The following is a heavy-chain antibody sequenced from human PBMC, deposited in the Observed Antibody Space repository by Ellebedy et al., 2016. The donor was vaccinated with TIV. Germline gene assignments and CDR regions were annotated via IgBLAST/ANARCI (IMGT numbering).Heavy chain of an antibody. CDR1: GGSISSSSYY. V-gene: IGHV4-39*07. CDR3: ARGGYWFDP. J-gene: IGHJ5*02. D-gene: IGHD2-15*01. Sequence: SETLSLXXTVSGGSISSSSYYWGWIRQPPGKGLEWIGSIYYSGSTYYNPSLKSRVTISVDTSKNQFSLKLSSVTAADTAVYYCARGGYWFDPWGQGTLVTVSS. CDR2: IYYSGST.